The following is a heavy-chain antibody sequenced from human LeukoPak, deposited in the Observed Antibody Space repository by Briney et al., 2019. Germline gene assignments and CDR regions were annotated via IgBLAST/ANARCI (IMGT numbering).Heavy chain of an antibody. V-gene: IGHV3-30-3*01. J-gene: IGHJ3*02. CDR3: ARRKIFGDAFDI. CDR2: ISYDGSNK. D-gene: IGHD3-3*01. Sequence: PGGSLRLSCAASGFTFSSYAMHWVRQAPGKGLEWVAVISYDGSNKYYADSVKGRFTISRDNSKNTLYLQMNSLRAEDTAVYYCARRKIFGDAFDIWGQGTMVTVSS. CDR1: GFTFSSYA.